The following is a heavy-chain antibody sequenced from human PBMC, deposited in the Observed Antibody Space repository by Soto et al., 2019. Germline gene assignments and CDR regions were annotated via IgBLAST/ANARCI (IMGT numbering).Heavy chain of an antibody. CDR2: IKSKTDGGTT. CDR1: GFAFSNAW. CDR3: TTGILIAVAGPDAFDI. D-gene: IGHD6-19*01. V-gene: IGHV3-15*07. Sequence: SLRLSSAASGFAFSNAWRNWPRQAPGKGLEWVGRIKSKTDGGTTDYAAPVKGRFTISRDDSKNTLYLQMNSLKTEDTAVYYCTTGILIAVAGPDAFDIWGQGTMVTVSS. J-gene: IGHJ3*02.